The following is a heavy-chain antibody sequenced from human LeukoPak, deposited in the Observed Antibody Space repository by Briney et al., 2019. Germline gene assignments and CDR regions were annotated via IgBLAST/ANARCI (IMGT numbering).Heavy chain of an antibody. CDR2: IYYSGST. J-gene: IGHJ5*02. V-gene: IGHV4-59*08. Sequence: SETLSLTCTVSGGSTSSYYWSWIRQPPGKGLEWIGYIYYSGSTNYNPSLKSRVTISVDTSKNQFSLKLSSVTAADTAVYYCARQNSGSFSAWGQGTLVTVSS. D-gene: IGHD1-26*01. CDR1: GGSTSSYY. CDR3: ARQNSGSFSA.